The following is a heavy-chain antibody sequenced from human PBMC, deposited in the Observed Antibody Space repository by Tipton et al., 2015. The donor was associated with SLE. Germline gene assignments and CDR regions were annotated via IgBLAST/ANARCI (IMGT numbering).Heavy chain of an antibody. CDR1: GGSISRGGYF. CDR3: ARDDADWWFFDY. V-gene: IGHV4-31*03. Sequence: TLSLTCTVSGGSISRGGYFWTWISQHPGMGLEWIGYIYDSGNTHYNPSLKSRLAISLDTSKNQFSLNLSSVTAADTAVYYCARDDADWWFFDYWGQGTLVTVSS. CDR2: IYDSGNT. D-gene: IGHD2-15*01. J-gene: IGHJ4*02.